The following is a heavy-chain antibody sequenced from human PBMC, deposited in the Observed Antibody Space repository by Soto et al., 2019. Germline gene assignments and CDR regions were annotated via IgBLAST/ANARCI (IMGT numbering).Heavy chain of an antibody. CDR3: AKDLSILGRSCLDS. D-gene: IGHD3-3*02. CDR1: GFKFGSYG. J-gene: IGHJ4*02. V-gene: IGHV3-30*18. CDR2: TSYDGGNP. Sequence: QVQLVESGGGVVQPGRSLRLSCAGSGFKFGSYGMHWVRQAPGKGLEWVAVTSYDGGNPQYADSVKGRFTISRDNSKNTLYLQMDSLRNDDTAVYYCAKDLSILGRSCLDSWGQGTLVTVSS.